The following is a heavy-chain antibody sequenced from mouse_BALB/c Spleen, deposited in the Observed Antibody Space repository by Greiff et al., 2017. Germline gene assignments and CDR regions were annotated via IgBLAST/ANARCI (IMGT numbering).Heavy chain of an antibody. J-gene: IGHJ1*01. D-gene: IGHD1-1*01. Sequence: VQLQQSGPELVKPGASVKMSCKASGYTFTSYVMHWVKQKPGQGLEWIGYINPYNDGTKYNEKFKGKATLTSDKSSSTAYMELSSLTSEDSAVYYCAREAYYGSSYGYFDVWGAGTTVTVSS. CDR1: GYTFTSYV. V-gene: IGHV1-14*01. CDR2: INPYNDGT. CDR3: AREAYYGSSYGYFDV.